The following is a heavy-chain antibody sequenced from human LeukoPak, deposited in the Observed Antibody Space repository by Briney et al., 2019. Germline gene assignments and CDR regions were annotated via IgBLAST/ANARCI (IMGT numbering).Heavy chain of an antibody. Sequence: GGSRRLSCAASGFTFSTYGMHWVRQAPGKGLESVAVISHDGSNKYYADSVKGRFTISRDNSKNTLYLQMNSLRAADTAVYYCARDSSAYYYGMDVWGQGTTVTVSS. J-gene: IGHJ6*02. V-gene: IGHV3-30*03. CDR2: ISHDGSNK. CDR3: ARDSSAYYYGMDV. CDR1: GFTFSTYG. D-gene: IGHD2-2*01.